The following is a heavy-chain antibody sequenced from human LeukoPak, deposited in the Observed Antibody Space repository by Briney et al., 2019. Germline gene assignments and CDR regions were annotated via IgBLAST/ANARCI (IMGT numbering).Heavy chain of an antibody. J-gene: IGHJ4*02. D-gene: IGHD6-19*01. CDR3: ATKQWLAPPPDS. Sequence: GGALRLSCAASGFTFSKYWMLWVRQAPGEGLESVSRINTYGTVTTYADSVKGRFTVSRDNADNTMFLQMNSVRDEDTAVYYCATKQWLAPPPDSWGQGTPVTVSS. V-gene: IGHV3-74*01. CDR1: GFTFSKYW. CDR2: INTYGTVT.